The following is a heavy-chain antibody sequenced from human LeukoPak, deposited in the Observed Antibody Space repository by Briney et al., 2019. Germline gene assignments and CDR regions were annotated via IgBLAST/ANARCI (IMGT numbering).Heavy chain of an antibody. D-gene: IGHD1-14*01. J-gene: IGHJ4*02. V-gene: IGHV3-23*01. Sequence: GGSLRLSCAASGFTFSSYAMSWVRQAPGKGLEWVSAISGSGGCTYYADSVKGRFTISRDNSKNTLYLQMNSLRAEDTAVYYCAKDRGSIRNPFDYWGQGTLVTVSS. CDR3: AKDRGSIRNPFDY. CDR1: GFTFSSYA. CDR2: ISGSGGCT.